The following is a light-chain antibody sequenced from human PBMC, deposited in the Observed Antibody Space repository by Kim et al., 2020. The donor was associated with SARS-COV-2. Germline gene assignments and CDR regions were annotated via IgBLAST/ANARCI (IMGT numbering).Light chain of an antibody. CDR2: AAS. CDR3: QQSYITPLT. V-gene: IGKV1-39*01. Sequence: DIQMTQSPSSLSASVGDRVTITCRTSQNISSHLNWYQQKPGRAPKLLIYAASTLQSGVPSRFTGRGSETDFTLTISSLQPEDFATYFCQQSYITPLTFGHGTKVDIK. CDR1: QNISSH. J-gene: IGKJ3*01.